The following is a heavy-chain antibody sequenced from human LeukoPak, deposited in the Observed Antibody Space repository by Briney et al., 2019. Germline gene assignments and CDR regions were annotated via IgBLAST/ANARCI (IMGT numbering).Heavy chain of an antibody. CDR3: ARGYYGSGSYYPSIDY. D-gene: IGHD3-10*01. CDR1: VYTFTSYD. CDR2: MNPNRGNT. Sequence: GASVKVSCKASVYTFTSYDINWVRQATGQGREWMGWMNPNRGNTGYAQKFQGRVTMTRNTSISTAYMEQSSLRSEDTAVYYCARGYYGSGSYYPSIDYWGQGTLVTVSS. J-gene: IGHJ4*02. V-gene: IGHV1-8*01.